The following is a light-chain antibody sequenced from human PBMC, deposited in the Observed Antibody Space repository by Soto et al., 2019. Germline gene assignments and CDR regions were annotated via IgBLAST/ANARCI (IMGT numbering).Light chain of an antibody. CDR2: AAS. CDR1: QNIFTY. J-gene: IGKJ2*01. V-gene: IGKV1-39*01. Sequence: DIQVTQSPSSLSASVGDRVTITCRERQNIFTYLNWYQQRPGKAPNLLIYAASNLQSGVPSRFSGSGSGTDFGLTVTSLQPEEFAIYYCQHSYISPTFGQGTKLEIK. CDR3: QHSYISPT.